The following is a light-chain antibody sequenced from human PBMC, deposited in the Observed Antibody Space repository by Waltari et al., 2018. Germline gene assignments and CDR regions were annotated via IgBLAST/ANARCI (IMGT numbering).Light chain of an antibody. V-gene: IGKV1-9*01. CDR1: RGINTF. Sequence: DIPLTQSPFFLSASIGDKVTITCRASRGINTFLSWYQQKPGKAPNLLIYAASTLESGVPSRFSGSGSGTDFTLTISSLQPEDLATYYCQQLDTYPVTFGPGTKVGVK. J-gene: IGKJ3*01. CDR2: AAS. CDR3: QQLDTYPVT.